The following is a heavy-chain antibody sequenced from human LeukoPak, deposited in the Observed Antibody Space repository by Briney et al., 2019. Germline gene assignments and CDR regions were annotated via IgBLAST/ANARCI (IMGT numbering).Heavy chain of an antibody. CDR2: INQDGSGK. D-gene: IGHD2-15*01. V-gene: IGHV3-7*04. CDR3: ARLYCSGGSCSSSFDY. Sequence: GGSLRLSCVASGFTFSNYWMSWARQAPGKGLEWVANINQDGSGKYYVDSVKGRFTISGDNAKNSLYLQMNSLRAEDTAVYYCARLYCSGGSCSSSFDYWGQGTLVTVSS. CDR1: GFTFSNYW. J-gene: IGHJ4*02.